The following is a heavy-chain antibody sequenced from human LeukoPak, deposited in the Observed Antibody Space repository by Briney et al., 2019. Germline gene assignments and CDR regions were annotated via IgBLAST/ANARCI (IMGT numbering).Heavy chain of an antibody. V-gene: IGHV3-30*03. J-gene: IGHJ4*02. D-gene: IGHD2-21*02. CDR3: ARGPGAYCGGDCPDY. CDR1: GFTFSNYG. Sequence: GGSLRLSCAASGFTFSNYGMHWVRQAPGKGLEWVAVISYDGSMKYYADSVKGRFTISRDNAKNTLYLQMNSLRAEDTAVYYCARGPGAYCGGDCPDYWGQGILVTVSS. CDR2: ISYDGSMK.